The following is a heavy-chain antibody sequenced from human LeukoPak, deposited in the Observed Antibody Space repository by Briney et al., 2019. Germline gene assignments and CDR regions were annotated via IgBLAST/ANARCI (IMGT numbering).Heavy chain of an antibody. J-gene: IGHJ4*02. V-gene: IGHV3-7*02. Sequence: GGSLRLSCAVSGFTFSTYWMSWVRQAPGKGLEWVANIKQDGSEKYYVDSVKGRFTISRDNARNSLFLQMNSLRAEDTALYYCASGSAYCGGDCYGDFDYWGQGTLVTVSS. CDR1: GFTFSTYW. CDR3: ASGSAYCGGDCYGDFDY. CDR2: IKQDGSEK. D-gene: IGHD2-21*02.